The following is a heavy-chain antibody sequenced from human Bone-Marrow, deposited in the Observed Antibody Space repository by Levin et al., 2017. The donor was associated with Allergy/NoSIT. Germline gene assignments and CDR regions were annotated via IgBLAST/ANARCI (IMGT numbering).Heavy chain of an antibody. CDR1: GFSLTTSGMS. CDR2: VDWDDDK. Sequence: SGPTLVKPTQTLTLTCTFSGFSLTTSGMSVSWIRQPPGKALEWLARVDWDDDKYYTTSLKTRLTISKDTSKNQVVLTMTNMDPVDTGTYFCARRSRLMKGSDSWGPGTLVTVSS. CDR3: ARRSRLMKGSDS. V-gene: IGHV2-70*11. J-gene: IGHJ4*02.